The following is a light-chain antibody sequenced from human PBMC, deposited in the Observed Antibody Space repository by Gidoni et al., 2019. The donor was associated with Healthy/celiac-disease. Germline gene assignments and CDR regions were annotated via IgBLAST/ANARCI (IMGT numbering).Light chain of an antibody. CDR2: AAY. Sequence: DIQMTQSPSSLSASVGDGVTITCRASQSIRSYLNWYQQKPGQATKLLISAAYSLQSGVHSRFSGSGSGTDFTLTLSSLQPEDFATYYCQQSYSTPQYTFXQXTQPEIK. CDR1: QSIRSY. CDR3: QQSYSTPQYT. V-gene: IGKV1-39*01. J-gene: IGKJ2*01.